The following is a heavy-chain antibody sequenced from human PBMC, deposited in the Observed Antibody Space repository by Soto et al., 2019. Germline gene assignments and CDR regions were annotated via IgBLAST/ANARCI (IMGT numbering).Heavy chain of an antibody. D-gene: IGHD2-21*01. CDR3: AREGIPAYYYGMDV. V-gene: IGHV1-69*06. J-gene: IGHJ6*02. CDR2: IIPIFGTA. Sequence: GXSVKVSCKASVGTFSSYAISWVRQAPGQGLEWMGGIIPIFGTANYAQKFQGRVTITADKSTSTAYMELSSLRSEDTAVYYCAREGIPAYYYGMDVWGQGTTVTVSS. CDR1: VGTFSSYA.